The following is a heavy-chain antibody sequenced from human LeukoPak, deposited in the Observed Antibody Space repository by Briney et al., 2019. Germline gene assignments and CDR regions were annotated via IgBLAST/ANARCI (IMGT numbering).Heavy chain of an antibody. Sequence: PGGSLRLSCAASGFTFSGYSTNWVRQAPGKGLEWVSSISSSSSYIYYADSVKGRFTISRDNAKNSLYLQMNSLRAEDTAVYYCARGTGIAAAGTYWFDPWGQGTLVTVSS. D-gene: IGHD6-13*01. V-gene: IGHV3-21*01. CDR2: ISSSSSYI. J-gene: IGHJ5*02. CDR3: ARGTGIAAAGTYWFDP. CDR1: GFTFSGYS.